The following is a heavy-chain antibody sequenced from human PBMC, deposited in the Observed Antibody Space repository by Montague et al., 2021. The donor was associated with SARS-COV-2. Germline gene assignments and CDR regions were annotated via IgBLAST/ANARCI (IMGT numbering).Heavy chain of an antibody. D-gene: IGHD3-9*01. CDR2: IDWDDDK. Sequence: PALVKPTQTLTLTCTFSGFSLSTSGMCVSWIRQPPGKALEWLALIDWDDDKYYSTSLKTRLTISKDTSKNQVVLTMTNMDSVDTATYYCARIRDYDILTGSYCGFEYWGQGTLVTVSS. V-gene: IGHV2-70*01. J-gene: IGHJ4*01. CDR3: ARIRDYDILTGSYCGFEY. CDR1: GFSLSTSGMC.